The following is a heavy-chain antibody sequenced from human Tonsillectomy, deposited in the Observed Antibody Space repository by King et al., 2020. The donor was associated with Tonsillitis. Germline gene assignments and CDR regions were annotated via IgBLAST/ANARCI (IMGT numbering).Heavy chain of an antibody. D-gene: IGHD4-11*01. CDR3: AKDLMTTVTSLNSAAIDH. Sequence: VQLVESGGGSVQPGGSLRLSCAASGFTFSNYAMNWVRQAPGKGLEWVSGVSGSGGSTYYADSVKGRFTVARDNSKKTLFLQINSPRAEDTAVYYCAKDLMTTVTSLNSAAIDHWGQGTLVTVSS. V-gene: IGHV3-23*04. CDR2: VSGSGGST. J-gene: IGHJ4*02. CDR1: GFTFSNYA.